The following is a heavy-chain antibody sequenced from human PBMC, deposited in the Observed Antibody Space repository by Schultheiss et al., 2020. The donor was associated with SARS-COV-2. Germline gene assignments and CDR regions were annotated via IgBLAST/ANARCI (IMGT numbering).Heavy chain of an antibody. D-gene: IGHD6-19*01. V-gene: IGHV3-23*01. CDR1: GGSFSGYY. CDR2: ISAGGTNT. Sequence: GGSLRLSCAVYGGSFSGYYWSWIRQPPGKGLEWISAISAGGTNTYYADSVKGRFTISRDTSKNTLYLQMNSLRAEDTAVYYCARDKGPQQWLAYNWFDPWGQGTLVTVSS. CDR3: ARDKGPQQWLAYNWFDP. J-gene: IGHJ5*02.